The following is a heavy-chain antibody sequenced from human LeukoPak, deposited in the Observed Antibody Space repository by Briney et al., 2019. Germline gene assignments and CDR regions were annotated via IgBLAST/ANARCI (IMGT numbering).Heavy chain of an antibody. CDR3: ARGTSTFDY. CDR1: GFTFSGYW. V-gene: IGHV3-7*01. CDR2: IKEDGSGK. J-gene: IGHJ4*02. Sequence: GGSLRLSCAASGFTFSGYWMTWVRQAPGKGLECVANIKEDGSGKNYADSVTGRFTISRDNARNSLYLQMNSLRAEDTAVYYCARGTSTFDYWGQGALVTVSA.